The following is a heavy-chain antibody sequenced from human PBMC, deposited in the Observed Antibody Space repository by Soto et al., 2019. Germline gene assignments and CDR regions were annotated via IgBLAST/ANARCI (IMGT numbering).Heavy chain of an antibody. CDR3: AKTNRAPPYYYYGMDV. V-gene: IGHV3-30*18. Sequence: GGSLRLSCAASGFTFSSYGMHWVRQAPGKGLEWVAVISYDGSNKYYADSVKGRFTISRDNSKNTLYLQMNSLRAEDTAVYYCAKTNRAPPYYYYGMDVWGQGTTVTVSS. CDR1: GFTFSSYG. CDR2: ISYDGSNK. J-gene: IGHJ6*02.